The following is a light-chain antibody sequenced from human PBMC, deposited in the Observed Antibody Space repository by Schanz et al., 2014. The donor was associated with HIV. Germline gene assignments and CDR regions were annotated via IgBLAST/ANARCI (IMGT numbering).Light chain of an antibody. CDR2: DVA. Sequence: QSALTQPASESGSLGQSITISCTGTSSDVGAYDYVSWYQQYPGKAPKLVIYDVANRPSGVSNRFSGSKSGNTASLTISGLQPEDEADYYCSSYTSSSTLDVVFGGGTKLTVL. V-gene: IGLV2-14*03. J-gene: IGLJ2*01. CDR3: SSYTSSSTLDVV. CDR1: SSDVGAYDY.